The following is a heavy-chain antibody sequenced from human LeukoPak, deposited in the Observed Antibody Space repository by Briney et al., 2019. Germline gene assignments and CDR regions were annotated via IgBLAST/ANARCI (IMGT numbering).Heavy chain of an antibody. V-gene: IGHV4-39*01. CDR2: IYYSGST. Sequence: SETLSLTCTVSGGSIRSSSYYWGWIRQPPGKGLEWIGSIYYSGSTYYNPSLKSRVTISVDTSKNQFSLKVSSVTAADTAVYYCASNNYVGGYVSPVGYWGQGTLVTVSS. CDR3: ASNNYVGGYVSPVGY. CDR1: GGSIRSSSYY. D-gene: IGHD5-12*01. J-gene: IGHJ4*02.